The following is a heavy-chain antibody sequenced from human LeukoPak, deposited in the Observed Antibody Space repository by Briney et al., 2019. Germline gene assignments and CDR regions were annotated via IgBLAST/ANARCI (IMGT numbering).Heavy chain of an antibody. CDR1: GYTFTDYY. CDR2: INPNNGGT. Sequence: GASLRVSCKASGYTFTDYYMHWVRQAPGQGLEWMGWINPNNGGTNYAQKFQGRVTMTRDTSISTAYMELSRLRSDDTAVYYCARDSYAADYWGQGTLVTVSS. D-gene: IGHD2-2*01. V-gene: IGHV1-2*02. J-gene: IGHJ4*02. CDR3: ARDSYAADY.